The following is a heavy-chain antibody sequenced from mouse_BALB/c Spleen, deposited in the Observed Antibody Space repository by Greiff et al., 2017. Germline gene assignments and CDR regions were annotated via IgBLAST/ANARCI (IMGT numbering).Heavy chain of an antibody. CDR2: INPSTGYT. Sequence: QVQLQQSGAELAKPGASVKMSCKASGYTFTSYWMHWVKQRPGQGLEWIGYINPSTGYTEYNQKFKDKATLTADKSSSTAYMQLSSLTSEDSAVYYCASTGKNYAMDYWGQGTSVTVSS. V-gene: IGHV1-7*01. CDR3: ASTGKNYAMDY. CDR1: GYTFTSYW. D-gene: IGHD4-1*02. J-gene: IGHJ4*01.